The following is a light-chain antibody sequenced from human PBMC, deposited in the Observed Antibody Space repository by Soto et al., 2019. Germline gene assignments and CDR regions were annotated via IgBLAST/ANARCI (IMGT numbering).Light chain of an antibody. CDR3: CSYAGSYTLV. CDR1: SSDVGGYNY. Sequence: QSALTQPRSVSGSPGQSVTISCTGTSSDVGGYNYVSWYQQHPGKAPKLMIYDVSKRPSGVPVHLSGSKSGNTASLTFSGLQAEDEADHYCCSYAGSYTLVFGGGTKLTVL. CDR2: DVS. V-gene: IGLV2-11*01. J-gene: IGLJ2*01.